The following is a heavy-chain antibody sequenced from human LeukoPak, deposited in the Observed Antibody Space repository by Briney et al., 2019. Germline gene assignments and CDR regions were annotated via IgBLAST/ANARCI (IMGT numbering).Heavy chain of an antibody. V-gene: IGHV1-69*13. D-gene: IGHD6-19*01. J-gene: IGHJ4*02. Sequence: GASVKVSCKASGGTFSSYAISWVRQAPGQGLEWMGGIIPIFGSANYAQKFQGRVTITADESTSTPYMELSSLRSEDTAVYYCARDLGLLSEGSGWYYWGQGTLVTVSS. CDR1: GGTFSSYA. CDR2: IIPIFGSA. CDR3: ARDLGLLSEGSGWYY.